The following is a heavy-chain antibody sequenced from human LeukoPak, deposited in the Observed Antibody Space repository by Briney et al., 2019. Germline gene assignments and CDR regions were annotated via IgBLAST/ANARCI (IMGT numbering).Heavy chain of an antibody. CDR3: ARENYGDYVMSLRGYNWFDP. CDR1: GFTFSHYG. J-gene: IGHJ5*02. D-gene: IGHD4-17*01. Sequence: PGGSLRLSCAASGFTFSHYGMHWVRQAPGKGLEWVAVIWNDGTNRYYGDSVKGRFTISRDDSKNSLYLQMNSLRAEDTAVYYCARENYGDYVMSLRGYNWFDPWGQGTLVTVSS. CDR2: IWNDGTNR. V-gene: IGHV3-33*01.